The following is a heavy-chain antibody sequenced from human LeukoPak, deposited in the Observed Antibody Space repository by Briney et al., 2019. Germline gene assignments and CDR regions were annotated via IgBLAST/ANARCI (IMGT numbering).Heavy chain of an antibody. CDR1: GYTLTGYY. J-gene: IGHJ4*02. Sequence: ASVKVSCKASGYTLTGYYMHWVRQAPGQGLEWMGWINPNSGGTNYAQKFQGRVTMTRDTSISTAYMELSRLRSDDTAVYYCARLIAVADAFDYWGQGTLVTVSS. CDR2: INPNSGGT. CDR3: ARLIAVADAFDY. D-gene: IGHD6-19*01. V-gene: IGHV1-2*02.